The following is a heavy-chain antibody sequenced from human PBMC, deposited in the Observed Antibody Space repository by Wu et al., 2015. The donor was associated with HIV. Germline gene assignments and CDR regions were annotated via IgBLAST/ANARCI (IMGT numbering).Heavy chain of an antibody. D-gene: IGHD3-10*01. CDR1: GYTFTSYD. CDR3: ATTQYGSGANYYYYGMDV. J-gene: IGHJ6*02. V-gene: IGHV1-8*01. Sequence: QVQLVQSGAEVKKPGASVKVSCKASGYTFTSYDINWVRQATGQGLEWMGWMNPNSGNTGYAQKFQGRVTMTRNTSISTAYMELSSLRSEDTAVYYCATTQYGSGANYYYYGMDVWGQGTTVTVSS. CDR2: MNPNSGNT.